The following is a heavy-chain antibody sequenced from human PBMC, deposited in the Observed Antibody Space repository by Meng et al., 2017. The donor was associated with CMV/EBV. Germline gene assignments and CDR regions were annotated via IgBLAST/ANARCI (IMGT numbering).Heavy chain of an antibody. CDR1: GFTVSSNY. J-gene: IGHJ4*02. Sequence: GESLKISCAASGFTVSSNYMSWVRQAPGKGLEWVSAISGSGGSTYYADSVKGRFTISRDNSKNTLYLQMNSLRAEDTAVYYCAGYCTNGVCYTGRDYWGQGTLVTVSS. V-gene: IGHV3-23*01. CDR3: AGYCTNGVCYTGRDY. CDR2: ISGSGGST. D-gene: IGHD2-8*01.